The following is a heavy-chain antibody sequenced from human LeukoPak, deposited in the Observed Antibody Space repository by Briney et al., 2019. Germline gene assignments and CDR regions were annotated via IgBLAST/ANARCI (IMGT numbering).Heavy chain of an antibody. D-gene: IGHD2-15*01. Sequence: ASVKVSCKASGYNFINYDINWVRQAPGQGLEWVGWMNPNSGHTGYAEKFQGRVTITRDTSMNTAYMELISLRSEDTAVYYCARMDLDKSCSGDRCFNWFDPWGQGTLVIVSS. V-gene: IGHV1-8*03. J-gene: IGHJ5*02. CDR1: GYNFINYD. CDR2: MNPNSGHT. CDR3: ARMDLDKSCSGDRCFNWFDP.